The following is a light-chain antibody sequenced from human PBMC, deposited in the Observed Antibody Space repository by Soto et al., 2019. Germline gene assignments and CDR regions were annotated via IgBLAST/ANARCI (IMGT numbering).Light chain of an antibody. CDR1: QSISSN. CDR2: AAS. V-gene: IGKV1-39*01. CDR3: QQSYSTPHT. J-gene: IGKJ5*01. Sequence: DIQMTQYPSSLSASVGDRVTVSCRASQSISSNLNWYQQKPGKAPQLLIYAASSLQSGVPSRFSGIGSGADFTLTISSLQPEDFATYYCQQSYSTPHTFGQGTRLEI.